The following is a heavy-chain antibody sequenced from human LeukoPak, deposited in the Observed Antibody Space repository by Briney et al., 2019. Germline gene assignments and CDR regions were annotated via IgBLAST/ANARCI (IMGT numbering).Heavy chain of an antibody. CDR1: GFTFSNYA. D-gene: IGHD3-22*01. J-gene: IGHJ4*02. CDR3: ARADAGGYYSIDY. V-gene: IGHV3-30-3*01. Sequence: PGRSLRLSCAASGFTFSNYAMHWVRQAPGKGLEWVAIISYDGSNKYHPDSVKGQFTISRDNSKNTLYLQMKSLRAEDTAVYYCARADAGGYYSIDYWGQGTLVTVSS. CDR2: ISYDGSNK.